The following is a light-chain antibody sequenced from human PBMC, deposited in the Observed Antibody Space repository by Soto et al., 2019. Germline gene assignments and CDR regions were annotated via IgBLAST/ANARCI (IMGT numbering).Light chain of an antibody. Sequence: QSALTQPASVSGSPGQSITISCTGTSSDVGSYDLVSWYQHHSGKAPKIIIYEVTNRPSGISDRFSGSKSVNTASLTISGLQAEDESDYYCGSYSSTDTPFVFGTGTKLTVL. J-gene: IGLJ1*01. V-gene: IGLV2-14*02. CDR2: EVT. CDR3: GSYSSTDTPFV. CDR1: SSDVGSYDL.